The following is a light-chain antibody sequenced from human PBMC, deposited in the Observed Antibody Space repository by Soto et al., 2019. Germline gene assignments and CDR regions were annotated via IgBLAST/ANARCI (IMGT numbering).Light chain of an antibody. CDR1: SSNIGSNT. CDR3: AAWDDSLNGSYV. Sequence: QSVLTQPPSASVTPGQRVTISCSGSSSNIGSNTVNWYQHLPGTAPNLLIYSSNRRPSGVPDRFSASKSGTSASLAISGLQSGDEADYFCAAWDDSLNGSYVFGTGTKVTVL. V-gene: IGLV1-44*01. J-gene: IGLJ1*01. CDR2: SSN.